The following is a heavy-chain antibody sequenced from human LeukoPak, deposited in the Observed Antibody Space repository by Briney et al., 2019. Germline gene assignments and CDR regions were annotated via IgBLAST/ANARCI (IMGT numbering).Heavy chain of an antibody. CDR2: ISTYNYNT. D-gene: IGHD3-16*01. CDR1: GYTFTSYG. J-gene: IGHJ4*02. Sequence: ASVKVSCKASGYTFTSYGISWVRQAPGQGLEWMGWISTYNYNTNFAQKLQGRVTMTTDTSTSTAYMELRSLRAEDTALYYCAKAPWSPFTQLGGPFDYWGQGTLVTVSS. V-gene: IGHV1-18*01. CDR3: AKAPWSPFTQLGGPFDY.